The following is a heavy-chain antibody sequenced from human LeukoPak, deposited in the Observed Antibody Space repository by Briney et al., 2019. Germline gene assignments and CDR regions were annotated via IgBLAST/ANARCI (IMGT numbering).Heavy chain of an antibody. J-gene: IGHJ4*02. V-gene: IGHV4-59*01. D-gene: IGHD2-2*01. CDR2: GCYKGST. Sequence: SVTLTLTCTLSGVSNTSYYWIWIRQPPGKAREWIGYGCYKGSTNYNCSLTSRVTKSVDTSKNQFSLKLSYVSAADTAVYYCARGTRGGALFDYWGQGTLVSVSS. CDR1: GVSNTSYY. CDR3: ARGTRGGALFDY.